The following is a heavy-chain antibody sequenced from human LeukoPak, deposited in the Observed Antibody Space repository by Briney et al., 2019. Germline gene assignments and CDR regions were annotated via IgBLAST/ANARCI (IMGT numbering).Heavy chain of an antibody. CDR1: GYSFTSYW. Sequence: GEPPKISCKGSGYSFTSYWIGWVRQMPGKGLEWMGIIYPGDSDTRYSPSFQGQVTISADKSISTAYLQWSSLKASDTAMYYCARLVGSTSNYYYGMDVWGQGTTVTVSS. CDR3: ARLVGSTSNYYYGMDV. CDR2: IYPGDSDT. J-gene: IGHJ6*02. V-gene: IGHV5-51*01. D-gene: IGHD1-26*01.